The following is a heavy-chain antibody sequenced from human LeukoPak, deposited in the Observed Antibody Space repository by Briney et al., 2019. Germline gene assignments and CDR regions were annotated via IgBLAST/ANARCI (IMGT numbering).Heavy chain of an antibody. CDR2: INPNSGGT. Sequence: ASVKVSCKASGYTFTGYYIHWVRQAPGQGLEWMGWINPNSGGTNYAQNFQGRVTMTRDTSISTAYMELSRLRSDDTAVYYCARDTDSSGYYFYWGQGTLVTVSS. CDR3: ARDTDSSGYYFY. V-gene: IGHV1-2*02. J-gene: IGHJ4*02. CDR1: GYTFTGYY. D-gene: IGHD3-22*01.